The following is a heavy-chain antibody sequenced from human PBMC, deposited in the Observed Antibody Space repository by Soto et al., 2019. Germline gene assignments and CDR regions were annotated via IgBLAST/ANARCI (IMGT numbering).Heavy chain of an antibody. CDR2: TTWNSRVL. J-gene: IGHJ4*02. CDR1: GLNLDDLA. Sequence: CLRLSCVGTGLNLDDLAMHWVRQAPGKGLDWVSGTTWNSRVLAYADSVKGRFTISRDNARNSLYLQMDSLRDEDTALYYCAKGRYDFWSPYYFDSWGQGTLVTVSS. D-gene: IGHD3-3*01. V-gene: IGHV3-9*01. CDR3: AKGRYDFWSPYYFDS.